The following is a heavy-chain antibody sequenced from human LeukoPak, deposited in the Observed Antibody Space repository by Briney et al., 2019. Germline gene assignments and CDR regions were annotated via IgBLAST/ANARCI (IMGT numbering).Heavy chain of an antibody. CDR1: GGSISSYY. CDR3: ARASSGWAGDAFDI. CDR2: IYYSGST. Sequence: SETLSLTCTVSGGSISSYYWSWIRQPPGKGLEWVGYIYYSGSTNYNPSLKSRVTISVDTSKNQFSLKLSSVTAADTAVYYCARASSGWAGDAFDIWGQGTMVTVSS. D-gene: IGHD6-19*01. V-gene: IGHV4-59*01. J-gene: IGHJ3*02.